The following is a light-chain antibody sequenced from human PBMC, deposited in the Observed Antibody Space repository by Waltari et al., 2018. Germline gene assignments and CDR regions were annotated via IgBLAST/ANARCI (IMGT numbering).Light chain of an antibody. CDR2: AAS. CDR3: QQYYSYPPT. CDR1: QGISSY. J-gene: IGKJ4*01. Sequence: AIRMTQSPSSLSASTGDRVTITCRASQGISSYLAWYQQKPGKAPKLLIYAASTLQSGVPSRFSGSGSGTDFTLTISCLQSEDFATYYCQQYYSYPPTFGGGTKVEIK. V-gene: IGKV1-8*01.